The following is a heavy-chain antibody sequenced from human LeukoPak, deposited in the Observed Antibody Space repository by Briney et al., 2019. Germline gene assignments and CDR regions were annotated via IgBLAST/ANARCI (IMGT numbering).Heavy chain of an antibody. J-gene: IGHJ4*02. D-gene: IGHD6-6*01. Sequence: ASVKDSCKASGGTFSSYAISWVRQAPGQGLEWMGGIIPIFGTANYAQKFQGRVTITADESTSTAYMQLSSLRSEDTAVYYCARDDSSSSTEEFDYWGQGTLVTVSS. V-gene: IGHV1-69*13. CDR2: IIPIFGTA. CDR3: ARDDSSSSTEEFDY. CDR1: GGTFSSYA.